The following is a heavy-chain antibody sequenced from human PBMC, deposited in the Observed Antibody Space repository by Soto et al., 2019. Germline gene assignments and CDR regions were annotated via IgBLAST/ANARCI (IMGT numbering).Heavy chain of an antibody. Sequence: QVQLVQSGAEMEKPGASVKVSCKASGYTFRDYYIHWVRQAPGQGLEWMGVINPSGGRTDYAQKFQGRLTVTRDTSTSTVFMDLRSLNSEDTAMCYCVRALTVTGDSWGQGTLVTVSS. CDR1: GYTFRDYY. CDR3: VRALTVTGDS. CDR2: INPSGGRT. D-gene: IGHD4-17*01. J-gene: IGHJ4*02. V-gene: IGHV1-46*01.